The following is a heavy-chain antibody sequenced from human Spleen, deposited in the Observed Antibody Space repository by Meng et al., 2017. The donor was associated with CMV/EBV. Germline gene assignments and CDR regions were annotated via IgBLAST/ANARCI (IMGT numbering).Heavy chain of an antibody. CDR2: IYNSGSA. D-gene: IGHD6-13*01. CDR1: RKDGYY. Sequence: RKDGYYGSWIRHFPGKGLEWIGYIYNSGSASYNSLLESRLTLSVGDMSDNRFSLKLSSVTAADTAIYYCARGRWSTVTYEVYWYFDLWGRGTLVTVSS. J-gene: IGHJ2*01. CDR3: ARGRWSTVTYEVYWYFDL. V-gene: IGHV4-31*02.